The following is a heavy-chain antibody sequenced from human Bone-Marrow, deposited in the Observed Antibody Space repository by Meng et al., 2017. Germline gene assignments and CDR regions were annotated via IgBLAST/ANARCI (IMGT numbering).Heavy chain of an antibody. V-gene: IGHV4-4*02. D-gene: IGHD6-13*01. Sequence: VRSEGSGQGVVKASGTLSLTCAFSGGSNSSSNWWSWVRQPPGKGLEWIGEIYHSGSTNYNPSLKSRVTISVDKSKNQFSLKLSSVTAADTAVYYCARDGTGGSSSFYYWGQGTLVTVSS. CDR3: ARDGTGGSSSFYY. J-gene: IGHJ4*02. CDR1: GGSNSSSNW. CDR2: IYHSGST.